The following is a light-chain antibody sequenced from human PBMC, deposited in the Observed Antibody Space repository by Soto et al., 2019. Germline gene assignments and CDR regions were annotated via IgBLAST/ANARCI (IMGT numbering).Light chain of an antibody. CDR2: EAS. CDR3: QQYNSGWT. J-gene: IGKJ1*01. V-gene: IGKV1-5*03. Sequence: DIQITQSPASLSSLLVDIVTITCRASQSISSYLNWYQQKPGKAPSLLIYEASSLENGVPSRFSGSGSGTEFSLTISSLQTDDSATYYCQQYNSGWTFGQGTKVDIK. CDR1: QSISSY.